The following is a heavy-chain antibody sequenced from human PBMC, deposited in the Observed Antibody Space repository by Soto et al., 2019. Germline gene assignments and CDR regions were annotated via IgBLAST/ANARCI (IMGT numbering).Heavy chain of an antibody. CDR2: TYYSGST. CDR1: GGSISSGGYY. V-gene: IGHV4-31*03. D-gene: IGHD5-12*01. Sequence: PSETQSLTCTVSGGSISSGGYYWSWIRQHPGKGLEWIGYTYYSGSTNYNPSLKSRVTISVDTSKNQFSLKLSSVTAADTAVYYCARGVIPDSGSPRNWFDPWGQGTLVTVSS. CDR3: ARGVIPDSGSPRNWFDP. J-gene: IGHJ5*02.